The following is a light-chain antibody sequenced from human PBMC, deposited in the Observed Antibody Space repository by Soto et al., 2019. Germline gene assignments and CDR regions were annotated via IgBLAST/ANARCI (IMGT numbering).Light chain of an antibody. CDR2: DVN. Sequence: QSVLTQPASVSGSPGRSITISCTGTSSDIGAYNFVSWYQQHPGKAPKLMLYDVNIRPSGVSNRFSGSKSGNTASLTISGLQAEDEADYYCTSWTTSTTMIFGGGTKLTVL. J-gene: IGLJ2*01. CDR1: SSDIGAYNF. CDR3: TSWTTSTTMI. V-gene: IGLV2-14*03.